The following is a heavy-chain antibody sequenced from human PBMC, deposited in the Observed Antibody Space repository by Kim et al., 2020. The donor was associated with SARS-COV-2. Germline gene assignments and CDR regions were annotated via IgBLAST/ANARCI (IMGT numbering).Heavy chain of an antibody. V-gene: IGHV1-18*04. D-gene: IGHD3-10*01. Sequence: ASVKVSCKASGYTFTSYGISWVRQAPGQGLEWMGWISAYNGNTNYAQKLQGRVTMTTDTSTSTAYMELRSLRSDDTAVYYCARDSRGNYGSGKLDWGQGTLVTVSS. CDR3: ARDSRGNYGSGKLD. CDR2: ISAYNGNT. CDR1: GYTFTSYG. J-gene: IGHJ1*01.